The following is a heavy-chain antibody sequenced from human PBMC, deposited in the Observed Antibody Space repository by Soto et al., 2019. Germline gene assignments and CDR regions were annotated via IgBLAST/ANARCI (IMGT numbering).Heavy chain of an antibody. V-gene: IGHV4-59*02. CDR1: GGSVRVYY. J-gene: IGHJ4*02. CDR3: ARGVGSSPPQY. CDR2: IYASGSP. Sequence: SETLSLTCTISGGSVRVYYWSWIRQSTGQGLEWIGYIYASGSPYYNPSLRSRVTISADTSKNQISLKLTSPTAADTAVYYCARGVGSSPPQYWGRGTLVTVSS. D-gene: IGHD1-26*01.